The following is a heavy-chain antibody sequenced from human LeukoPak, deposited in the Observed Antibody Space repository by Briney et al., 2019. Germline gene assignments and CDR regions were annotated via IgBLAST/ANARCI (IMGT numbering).Heavy chain of an antibody. D-gene: IGHD6-13*01. CDR1: GFTFSSYA. J-gene: IGHJ6*02. CDR2: IWYDGSNK. V-gene: IGHV3-33*08. CDR3: ARDGVAAAGRGFRYYYGMDV. Sequence: GSLRLSCAASGFTFSSYAMHWVGQAPGKGLEWVAVIWYDGSNKYYADSVKGRFTISRDNSKNTLYLQMNSLRAEDTAVYYCARDGVAAAGRGFRYYYGMDVWGQGTTVTVSS.